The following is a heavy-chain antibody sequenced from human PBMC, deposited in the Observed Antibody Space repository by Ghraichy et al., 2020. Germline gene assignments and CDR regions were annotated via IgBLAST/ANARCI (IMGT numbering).Heavy chain of an antibody. CDR3: ARSEYNWNYGPYWFFSL. CDR2: ISYDGSNV. V-gene: IGHV3-30*03. CDR1: GFTFRNYG. J-gene: IGHJ2*01. Sequence: GGSLRLSCAASGFTFRNYGMHWVRQAPGKGLEWVVVISYDGSNVNYADSVKGRFTISRDNSKDTLYLQMNSLRGEDTAIYYCARSEYNWNYGPYWFFSLWGRGTLVTVSS. D-gene: IGHD1-7*01.